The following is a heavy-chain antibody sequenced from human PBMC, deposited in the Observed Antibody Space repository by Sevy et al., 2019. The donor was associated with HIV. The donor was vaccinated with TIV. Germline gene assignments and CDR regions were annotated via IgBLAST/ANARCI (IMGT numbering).Heavy chain of an antibody. CDR3: TRDFWGVSDY. J-gene: IGHJ4*02. Sequence: GGSLRLSCAASGFSFSGFWVHWVRQAPGKGLVWVARINPNGVTTTYADSVKGRFTISRDNAQNTLFLQMNSLRAEVSAVYYCTRDFWGVSDYWGQGTLVTVSS. D-gene: IGHD3-10*01. CDR2: INPNGVTT. V-gene: IGHV3-74*01. CDR1: GFSFSGFW.